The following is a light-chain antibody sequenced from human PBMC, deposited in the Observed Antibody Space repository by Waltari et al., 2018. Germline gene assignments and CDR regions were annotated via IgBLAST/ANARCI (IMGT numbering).Light chain of an antibody. CDR3: NSYTGSSSWV. V-gene: IGLV2-14*03. CDR1: SSYIGFHNY. J-gene: IGLJ3*02. Sequence: QFALTQPASASGSPGQSITIPCTGTSSYIGFHNYFSGYQQHPRKAPQLILYDVYERPSGVSNRFSGAKSGNTASLTISGLQAEDEADYYCNSYTGSSSWVFGGGTKLTVL. CDR2: DVY.